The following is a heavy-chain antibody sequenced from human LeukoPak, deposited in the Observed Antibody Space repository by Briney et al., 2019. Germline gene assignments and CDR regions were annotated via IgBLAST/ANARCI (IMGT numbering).Heavy chain of an antibody. Sequence: PSENLSLTCTVSGGSVSSGSYYWSWIRQPPGKGLEWIGEINHSGSTNYNPSLKSRVTISVDTSKNQFSLKLSSVTAADTAVYYCARGPRTPHPFKGGGGYVTFDYWGQGTLVTVSS. CDR3: ARGPRTPHPFKGGGGYVTFDY. CDR1: GGSVSSGSYY. D-gene: IGHD5-12*01. CDR2: INHSGST. J-gene: IGHJ4*02. V-gene: IGHV4-39*07.